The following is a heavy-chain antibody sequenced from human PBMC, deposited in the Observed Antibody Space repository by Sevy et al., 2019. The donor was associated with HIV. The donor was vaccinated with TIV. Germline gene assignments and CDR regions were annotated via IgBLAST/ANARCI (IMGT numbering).Heavy chain of an antibody. CDR3: AKDKNPYCSGGSCYPTPFDY. Sequence: GGSLRLSCAASGFTFDDHAMHWVRQAPGKGLEWVSGISWNSGSIGYADSVKGRFTISRDNAKNSLYLQMNSLRAEDTALYYCAKDKNPYCSGGSCYPTPFDYWGQGTLVTVSS. J-gene: IGHJ4*02. CDR2: ISWNSGSI. CDR1: GFTFDDHA. D-gene: IGHD2-15*01. V-gene: IGHV3-9*01.